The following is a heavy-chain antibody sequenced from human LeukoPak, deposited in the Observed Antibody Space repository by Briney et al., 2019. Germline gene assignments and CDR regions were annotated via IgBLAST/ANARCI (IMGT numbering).Heavy chain of an antibody. CDR1: GFTLSDYY. J-gene: IGHJ4*02. CDR2: ISSSGSYT. D-gene: IGHD1-26*01. Sequence: GGSLRLSCAASGFTLSDYYMIWIRQAPGKGLEWVSYISSSGSYTNYADSVKGRVTISRDNAKNSLYLQMNSLRAEDTAVYYCARDRAGDSGSYSDYWGQGTLVTVSS. CDR3: ARDRAGDSGSYSDY. V-gene: IGHV3-11*06.